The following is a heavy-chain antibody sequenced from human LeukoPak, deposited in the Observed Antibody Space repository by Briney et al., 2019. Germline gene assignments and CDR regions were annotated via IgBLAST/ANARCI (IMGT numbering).Heavy chain of an antibody. D-gene: IGHD6-13*01. CDR1: GFIFSDEA. CDR2: ISGSGIDT. CDR3: ATSPASGTRPYY. Sequence: PGGSLRLSCAASGFIFSDEAMSWVRQAPVRGLEWVSAISGSGIDTYYADSVKGRFPISRDKSNNTLYMQINRLRAEDTAVYYCATSPASGTRPYYWGRGTLVTVSS. V-gene: IGHV3-23*01. J-gene: IGHJ4*01.